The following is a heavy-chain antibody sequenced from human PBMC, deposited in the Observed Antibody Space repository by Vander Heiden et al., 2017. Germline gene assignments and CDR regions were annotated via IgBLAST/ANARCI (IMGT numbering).Heavy chain of an antibody. CDR2: ISYHGSHK. Sequence: QVQLVESGGGVVPPGRSLGLSCAASGFISSTYGMYWVRQAPGKGLEWVEVISYHGSHKYYADSVKGRFTISRDNSKNTLYLQMNSLRAGDTAVYYCAKEMSTVVTSGGVFEYWGQGTLVTVSS. CDR3: AKEMSTVVTSGGVFEY. D-gene: IGHD4-17*01. CDR1: GFISSTYG. J-gene: IGHJ4*02. V-gene: IGHV3-30*18.